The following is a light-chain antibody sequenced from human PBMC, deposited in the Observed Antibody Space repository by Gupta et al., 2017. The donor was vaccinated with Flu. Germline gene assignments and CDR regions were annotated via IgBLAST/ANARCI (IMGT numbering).Light chain of an antibody. CDR2: AAS. Sequence: DIQMTQSPSSLSASVGDRVTITCRASQSISSYLNWYQQKPGKAPKLLIYAASSLQSGVPSRFSGSGSVTDFTLTIISLQPEDFATYYCQQSDSTPWTFGQGTKVEIK. CDR1: QSISSY. CDR3: QQSDSTPWT. J-gene: IGKJ1*01. V-gene: IGKV1-39*01.